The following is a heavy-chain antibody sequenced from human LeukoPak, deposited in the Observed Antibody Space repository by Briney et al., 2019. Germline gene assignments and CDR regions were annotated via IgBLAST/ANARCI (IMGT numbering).Heavy chain of an antibody. D-gene: IGHD6-13*01. J-gene: IGHJ4*02. Sequence: GGSLRLSCAASGFTFDDYAMHWVRQAPGKGLEWVSGISWNSGSIGYADSVKGRFTISRDNTKNSLYLQMNSLRAEDTALYYCAKGAPFGIAAAGYYFDYWGQGTLVTVSS. CDR1: GFTFDDYA. CDR3: AKGAPFGIAAAGYYFDY. CDR2: ISWNSGSI. V-gene: IGHV3-9*01.